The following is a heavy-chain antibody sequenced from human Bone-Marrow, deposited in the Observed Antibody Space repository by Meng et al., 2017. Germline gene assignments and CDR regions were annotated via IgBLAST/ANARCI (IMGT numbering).Heavy chain of an antibody. J-gene: IGHJ4*02. CDR2: INPNSGGT. Sequence: ASVKVSCKASGYTFTSYGISWVRQAPGQGLEWMGWINPNSGGTNYAQKFQGRVTMTRDTSISTAYMELSRLRSDDTAVYYCARALGRGGSGSYYNVYWGQGTLVTVSS. D-gene: IGHD3-10*01. CDR1: GYTFTSYG. CDR3: ARALGRGGSGSYYNVY. V-gene: IGHV1-2*02.